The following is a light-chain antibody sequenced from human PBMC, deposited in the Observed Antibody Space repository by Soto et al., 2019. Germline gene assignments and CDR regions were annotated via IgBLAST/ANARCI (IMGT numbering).Light chain of an antibody. J-gene: IGKJ1*01. Sequence: EIVMAQFPETLAVSVGERATIKCRSSQSLLHSSDNRYYLTWYQQKPGQPPKLLIYWASTRQSGVPDRFSGSGSGTDFTLTINSLQAEDVAVYYCQQYYSTPWTFGQGTKVEIK. CDR1: QSLLHSSDNRYY. V-gene: IGKV4-1*01. CDR3: QQYYSTPWT. CDR2: WAS.